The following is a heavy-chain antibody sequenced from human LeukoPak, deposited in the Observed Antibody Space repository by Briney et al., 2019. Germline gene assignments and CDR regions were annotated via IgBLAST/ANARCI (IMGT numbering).Heavy chain of an antibody. Sequence: QTGGSLRLSCAASGFTVGNNYMNWVRQAPGKGVVWVSLIFSHGETSYADSVKGRFTISRDNSKNTLYLQMNGLRVEDTAVYYCARDPPAVSINTYAWGQGTLVTVSS. CDR1: GFTVGNNY. J-gene: IGHJ4*02. CDR3: ARDPPAVSINTYA. CDR2: IFSHGET. D-gene: IGHD2-8*01. V-gene: IGHV3-66*01.